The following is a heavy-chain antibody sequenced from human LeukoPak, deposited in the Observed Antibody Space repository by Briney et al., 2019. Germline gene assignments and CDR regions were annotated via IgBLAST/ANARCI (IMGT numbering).Heavy chain of an antibody. CDR2: ISAYNGST. D-gene: IGHD5-18*01. V-gene: IGHV1-18*01. CDR3: ARNVDTAMVPPDP. CDR1: GYTFTSYG. J-gene: IGHJ5*02. Sequence: ASVKVSCKASGYTFTSYGISWVRQAPGQGLEWVGWISAYNGSTNYAQKLQGRVTMTTDTSTSTAYMELRSLRSDDTAVYYCARNVDTAMVPPDPWGQGTLVTVSS.